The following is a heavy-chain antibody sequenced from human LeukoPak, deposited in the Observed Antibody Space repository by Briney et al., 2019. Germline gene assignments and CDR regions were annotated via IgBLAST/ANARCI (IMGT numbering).Heavy chain of an antibody. D-gene: IGHD3-22*01. CDR3: ARDTYYYDSSGYYGY. Sequence: ASVKVSCKASGYTFTGYYMHWVRQAPGQGLEWMGWINPNSGGTNYAQKFQGRVTMTRDTSISTAYMELSRLRSDDTAVYYCARDTYYYDSSGYYGYWGQGTLVTVCS. CDR1: GYTFTGYY. V-gene: IGHV1-2*02. J-gene: IGHJ4*02. CDR2: INPNSGGT.